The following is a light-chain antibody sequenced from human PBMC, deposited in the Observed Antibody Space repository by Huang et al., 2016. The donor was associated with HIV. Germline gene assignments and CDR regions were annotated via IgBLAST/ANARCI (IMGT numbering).Light chain of an antibody. V-gene: IGKV1D-13*01. CDR1: QDISTS. CDR2: AAS. Sequence: AVQLTQFPSSLSASVGDRVIITCRASQDISTSFAWYQHKPGKAPKLLISAASNLQSGISSRFSGDSGVTYFTLIISSLQPEDVATYYCQQLHDYPVTFGPGTRLDIK. CDR3: QQLHDYPVT. J-gene: IGKJ5*01.